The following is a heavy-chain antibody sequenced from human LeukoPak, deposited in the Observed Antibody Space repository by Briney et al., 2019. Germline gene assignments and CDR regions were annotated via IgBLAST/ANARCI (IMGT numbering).Heavy chain of an antibody. D-gene: IGHD1-14*01. J-gene: IGHJ5*02. CDR3: ARNPGPVNWFDP. CDR1: GFTFDDYG. CDR2: INWNGGST. V-gene: IGHV3-20*01. Sequence: TGGPLRLSCAASGFTFDDYGMSWVRQAPGKGLEWVSGINWNGGSTGYADSVKGRFTISRDNAKNSLYQQMNSLRAEDTALYHCARNPGPVNWFDPWGQGTLVTVSS.